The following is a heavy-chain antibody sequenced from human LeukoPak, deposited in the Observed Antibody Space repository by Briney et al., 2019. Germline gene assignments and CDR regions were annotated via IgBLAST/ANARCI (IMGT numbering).Heavy chain of an antibody. Sequence: GGSLRLSCAASGFTFSSYAMSWVRQAPGKGLEWVSAISGSGGSTYYADSVKGRFTISRDNSKNTLYLQMNSLRAEDTAVYYCAKDLALSGLRFLEWLLWDAFDIWGQGTMVTVSS. J-gene: IGHJ3*02. CDR1: GFTFSSYA. CDR2: ISGSGGST. V-gene: IGHV3-23*01. CDR3: AKDLALSGLRFLEWLLWDAFDI. D-gene: IGHD3-3*01.